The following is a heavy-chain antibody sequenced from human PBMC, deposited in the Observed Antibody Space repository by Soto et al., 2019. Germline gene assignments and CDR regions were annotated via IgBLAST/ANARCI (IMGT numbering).Heavy chain of an antibody. CDR3: TTRQIVLMVYATDH. Sequence: GGSLRLSCAASGFTFSNAWMSWVRQAPGKGLEWVGRIKSKTDGETTDYAAPVKGRFTISRDDSKNTLYLQMNSLKTEDTAVYYCTTRQIVLMVYATDHWCQGTLVTVSS. CDR2: IKSKTDGETT. J-gene: IGHJ4*02. V-gene: IGHV3-15*01. D-gene: IGHD2-8*01. CDR1: GFTFSNAW.